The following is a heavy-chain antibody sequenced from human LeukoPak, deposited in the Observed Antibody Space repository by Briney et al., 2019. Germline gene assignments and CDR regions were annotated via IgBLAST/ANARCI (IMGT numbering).Heavy chain of an antibody. Sequence: SETLSLTCTVSGGSISSSSYYWGWIRQPPGKGLEWIGYIYYSGSTNYNPSLKSRVTISVDTSKNQFSLKLSSVTAADTAVYYCARCPPYPGDWRWFDPWGQGTLVTVSS. V-gene: IGHV4-61*05. J-gene: IGHJ5*02. CDR2: IYYSGST. CDR1: GGSISSSSYY. D-gene: IGHD2-21*01. CDR3: ARCPPYPGDWRWFDP.